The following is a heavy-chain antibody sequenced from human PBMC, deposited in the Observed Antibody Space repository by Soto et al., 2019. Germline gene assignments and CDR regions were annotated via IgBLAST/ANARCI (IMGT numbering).Heavy chain of an antibody. Sequence: PSETLSLTCPVSGGSISSGGYYWSWIRQHPGKGLEWIGYIHSSGSTYYNPSLKSRVTISVDTSKNQFSLKLSSVTAADTAVYYCARPLWRNDYNWGYFDLWGRGTLVTVSS. CDR2: IHSSGST. V-gene: IGHV4-31*03. D-gene: IGHD4-4*01. CDR1: GGSISSGGYY. CDR3: ARPLWRNDYNWGYFDL. J-gene: IGHJ2*01.